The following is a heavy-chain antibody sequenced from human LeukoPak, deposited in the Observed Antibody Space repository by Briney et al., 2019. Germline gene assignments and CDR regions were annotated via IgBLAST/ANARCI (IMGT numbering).Heavy chain of an antibody. J-gene: IGHJ4*02. CDR1: GYTFTSYY. D-gene: IGHD3-22*01. V-gene: IGHV1-46*01. Sequence: APVKVSCKASGYTFTSYYMHWVRQAPGQGLEWMGLINPSGGSTSYAQKFQGRVTMTRDTSTSTVYVELSSLRSEDTAVYYCARDWADSSGYYPPLYYFDYWGQGTLVTVSS. CDR2: INPSGGST. CDR3: ARDWADSSGYYPPLYYFDY.